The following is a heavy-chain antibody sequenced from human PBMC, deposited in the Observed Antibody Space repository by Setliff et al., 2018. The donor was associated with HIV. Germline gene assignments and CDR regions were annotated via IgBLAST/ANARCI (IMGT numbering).Heavy chain of an antibody. J-gene: IGHJ5*02. V-gene: IGHV4-34*01. CDR1: GGSFSGYY. D-gene: IGHD3-3*01. CDR2: INHSGGT. CDR3: ASAPSYDNFWSAYVNMRDGHWCDP. Sequence: PSETLSLTCAVSGGSFSGYYWNWIRQPPGRGLEWIGEINHSGGTNYNPSLKSRVSMSVDTSKNQFSLTLSSVTAAGTAVYYCASAPSYDNFWSAYVNMRDGHWCDPWGQGTLVTVSS.